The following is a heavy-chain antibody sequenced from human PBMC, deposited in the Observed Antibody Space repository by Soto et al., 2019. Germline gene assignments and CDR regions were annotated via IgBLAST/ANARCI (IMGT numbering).Heavy chain of an antibody. CDR2: IIPIFGTA. J-gene: IGHJ5*02. CDR1: GGTFSSYA. V-gene: IGHV1-69*06. Sequence: VKVSCKASGGTFSSYAISWVRQAPGQGLEWMGGIIPIFGTANYAQKFQGRVTITADKSTSTAYMELSSLRSEDTAVYYCASIAARGGWFDPWGQGTLVTVSS. CDR3: ASIAARGGWFDP. D-gene: IGHD6-6*01.